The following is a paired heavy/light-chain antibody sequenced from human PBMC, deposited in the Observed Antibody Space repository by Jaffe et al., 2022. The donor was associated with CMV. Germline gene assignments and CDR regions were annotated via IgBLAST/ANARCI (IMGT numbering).Light chain of an antibody. CDR2: DIS. CDR1: TGVVTSGHY. J-gene: IGLJ2*01. V-gene: IGLV7-46*01. Sequence: QAVVTQEPSLTVSPGGTVTLTCGSSTGVVTSGHYPYWFQQKPGQAPRTLIYDISSKHSWTPARFSGSLLGGKAALTLSGAQPEDEADYYCLLSYSGSRPVFGGGTKLTVL. CDR3: LLSYSGSRPV.
Heavy chain of an antibody. Sequence: QLQLQESGPGLVKPSETLSLTCTVSGGSISSTSYYWAWVRQPPGQGLEWIGGIYYSGGTYYNPSLKSRVTMSVDTSKNQFSLKLRSVTAADTAVYYCARVGGFYWGQGILVTVSS. CDR3: ARVGGFY. V-gene: IGHV4-39*01. D-gene: IGHD1-26*01. CDR2: IYYSGGT. CDR1: GGSISSTSYY. J-gene: IGHJ4*02.